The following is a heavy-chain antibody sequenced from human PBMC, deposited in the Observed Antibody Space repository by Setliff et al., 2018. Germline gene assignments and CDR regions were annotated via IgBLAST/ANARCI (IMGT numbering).Heavy chain of an antibody. D-gene: IGHD3-22*01. J-gene: IGHJ5*02. Sequence: ASVKVSCKTSGYTFISYGLSWMRQAPGQGLEWMGWISGYSGNTDYAQNFQGRVTMTTDTSTSTAYLELRSLRTDDTAVYYCARDGRALGWYYYDSSGYYSGNWFDPWGQGTLVTVSS. CDR3: ARDGRALGWYYYDSSGYYSGNWFDP. V-gene: IGHV1-18*01. CDR2: ISGYSGNT. CDR1: GYTFISYG.